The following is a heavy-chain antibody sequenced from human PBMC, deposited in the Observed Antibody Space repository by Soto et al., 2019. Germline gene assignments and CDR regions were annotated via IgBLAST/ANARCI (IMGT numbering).Heavy chain of an antibody. CDR2: IYPGDSDT. D-gene: IGHD3-10*01. CDR1: GYSFTSYW. Sequence: GESLKISCKGSGYSFTSYWIGWVRQMPGKGLEWMGIIYPGDSDTRYSPSFQGQVTISADKSISTAYLQWSSLQASDTAMYYCARTYGSGSYSPIYYYYYGMDVWGQGTTVTVSS. CDR3: ARTYGSGSYSPIYYYYYGMDV. J-gene: IGHJ6*02. V-gene: IGHV5-51*01.